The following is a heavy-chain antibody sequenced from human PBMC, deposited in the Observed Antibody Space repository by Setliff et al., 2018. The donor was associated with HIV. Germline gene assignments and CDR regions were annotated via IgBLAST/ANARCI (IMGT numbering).Heavy chain of an antibody. V-gene: IGHV4-61*09. CDR2: IHTTWSI. Sequence: SETLSLTCTVSGGSIRTCNYYCNWIRQPAGKGLECIGHIHTTWSITYNPSLRSRVTISVDTSKNQFSLKLSSGTAADTAVYYCARDRRGYYYGSGSCYMDVWGTGTTVTVSS. J-gene: IGHJ6*03. D-gene: IGHD3-10*01. CDR1: GGSIRTCNYY. CDR3: ARDRRGYYYGSGSCYMDV.